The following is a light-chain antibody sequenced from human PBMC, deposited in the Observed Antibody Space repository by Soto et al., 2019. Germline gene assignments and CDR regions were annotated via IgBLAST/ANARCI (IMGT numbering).Light chain of an antibody. Sequence: EIVLTQSPGTLSLSPWERATLSCRASQSVSSSYLAWYQQKPGQAPRLLIYGASSRATGTPDRFSGSGSGTDFTLTISRLEPEDFAVYYCQQYGSSPQTFGQGTKVDIK. CDR1: QSVSSSY. CDR2: GAS. J-gene: IGKJ1*01. CDR3: QQYGSSPQT. V-gene: IGKV3-20*01.